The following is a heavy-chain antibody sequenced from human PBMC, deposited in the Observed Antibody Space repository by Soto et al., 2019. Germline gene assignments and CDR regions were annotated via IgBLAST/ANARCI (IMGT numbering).Heavy chain of an antibody. CDR3: ARDGYDGSGSPYPAY. CDR2: IYYLGST. D-gene: IGHD3-10*01. Sequence: SEPLFLTCSVSVGSMSDYFWSWIRQSPGKGLEWIGYIYYLGSTDYNPSLKSRVTISVDTSKRQFSLRLTSVTAADTAVYYCARDGYDGSGSPYPAYWGPGTQVTVS. J-gene: IGHJ4*02. V-gene: IGHV4-59*01. CDR1: VGSMSDYF.